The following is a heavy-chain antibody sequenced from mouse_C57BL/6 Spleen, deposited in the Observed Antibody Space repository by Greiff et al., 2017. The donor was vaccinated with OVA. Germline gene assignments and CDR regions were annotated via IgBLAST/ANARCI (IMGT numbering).Heavy chain of an antibody. CDR2: ISSGSSTI. J-gene: IGHJ1*03. D-gene: IGHD1-1*02. CDR1: GFTFSDYG. V-gene: IGHV5-17*01. CDR3: ARIGWFDV. Sequence: EVQGVESGGGLVKPGGSLKLSCAASGFTFSDYGMHWVRQAPEKGLEWVAYISSGSSTIYYADTVKGRFTISRDNAKNTLFLQITSLRSEDTAMYYCARIGWFDVWGTGTTVTVSS.